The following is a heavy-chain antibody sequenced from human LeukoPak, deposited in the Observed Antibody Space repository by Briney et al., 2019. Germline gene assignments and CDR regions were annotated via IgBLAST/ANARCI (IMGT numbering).Heavy chain of an antibody. J-gene: IGHJ4*02. Sequence: GGSLRLSCAASGFTLSGYGMHWVRQAPGKGLEWVSSINPSSNYIYYTDSVKGRFAVSRDNAKNSLFLQMNSLRAEDTAVYYCAKGSSTNSYYFGSWGQGTLVTVSS. V-gene: IGHV3-21*01. CDR1: GFTLSGYG. CDR2: INPSSNYI. CDR3: AKGSSTNSYYFGS. D-gene: IGHD1-1*01.